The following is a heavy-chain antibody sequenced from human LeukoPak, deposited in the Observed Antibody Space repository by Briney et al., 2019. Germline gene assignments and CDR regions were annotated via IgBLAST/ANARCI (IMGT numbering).Heavy chain of an antibody. D-gene: IGHD4-17*01. CDR1: GFTVSSNY. Sequence: PPGRSLRLSCAASGFTVSSNYMSWVRQAPGKGLEWVSVIYSGGSTYYADSVKGRFTISRDNSKNTLYLQMNSLRAEDTAVYYCARDYGDYYFDYWGQGTLVTVSS. J-gene: IGHJ4*02. CDR3: ARDYGDYYFDY. V-gene: IGHV3-53*01. CDR2: IYSGGST.